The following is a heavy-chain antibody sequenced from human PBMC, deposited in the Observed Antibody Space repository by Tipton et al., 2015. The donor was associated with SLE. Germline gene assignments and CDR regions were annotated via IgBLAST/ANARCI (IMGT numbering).Heavy chain of an antibody. Sequence: LRLSCAVYGGSFSGYYWSWIRQPPGKGLEWIGEINHSGSTNYNPSLKSRVTISVDTSKNQFSLKLSSVTAADTAVHYCARGRLLRSVAFDIWGQGTMVTVSS. CDR1: GGSFSGYY. J-gene: IGHJ3*02. D-gene: IGHD3-3*01. CDR2: INHSGST. V-gene: IGHV4-34*01. CDR3: ARGRLLRSVAFDI.